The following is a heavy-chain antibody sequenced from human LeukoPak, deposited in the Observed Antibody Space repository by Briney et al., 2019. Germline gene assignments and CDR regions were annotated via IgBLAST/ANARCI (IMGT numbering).Heavy chain of an antibody. CDR2: IWYDGSNK. CDR3: AKEPGYSYGKGEFDY. J-gene: IGHJ4*02. Sequence: GGSLRLSCAASGFTFSSYGMHWVRQAPGKGLKWVTVIWYDGSNKYYADSVKGRFTISRDNSKNTLYLRMNSLRAEDTAVYYCAKEPGYSYGKGEFDYWGQGTLVTVSS. V-gene: IGHV3-33*06. D-gene: IGHD5-18*01. CDR1: GFTFSSYG.